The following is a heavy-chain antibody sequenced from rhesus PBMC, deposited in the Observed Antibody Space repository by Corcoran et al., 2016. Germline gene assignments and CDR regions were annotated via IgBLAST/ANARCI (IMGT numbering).Heavy chain of an antibody. CDR3: TRDKDYDSGYYLFDY. CDR2: IDSHRGTT. Sequence: QVQLQESGPGLLKPSETLSLTCAVSGGSISGGYGWGWIRQPPGKGLEWIGSIDSHRGTTYYNPALKSRATISTDTSKNQFSLNLSSVTAADTAVYYCTRDKDYDSGYYLFDYWGQGVLVTVSS. V-gene: IGHV4S7*01. D-gene: IGHD3-28*01. J-gene: IGHJ4*01. CDR1: GGSISGGYG.